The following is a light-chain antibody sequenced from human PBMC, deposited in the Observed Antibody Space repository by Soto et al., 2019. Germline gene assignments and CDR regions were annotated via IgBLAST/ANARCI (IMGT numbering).Light chain of an antibody. CDR2: AAS. V-gene: IGKV1-17*01. CDR1: QGIRND. Sequence: IQMTQSPSSLSASVGDRVTITCRASQGIRNDLGWYQQKPGKAPKLLIYAASSLQSGVPSRFSGSGSGTEFTLTISSLQPADFATYYCQHYNNHSPGTFGQGTKVDIK. J-gene: IGKJ1*01. CDR3: QHYNNHSPGT.